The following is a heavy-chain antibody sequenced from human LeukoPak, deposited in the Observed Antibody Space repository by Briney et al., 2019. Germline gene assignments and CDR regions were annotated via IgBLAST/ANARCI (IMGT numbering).Heavy chain of an antibody. V-gene: IGHV4-31*03. Sequence: NPSETLSLTCTVSGGSISSGGYYWSWIHQHPGKSLEWIGYIYYSGSTYYNPSLKTRVTISVDTSKNQFSLKLSSVTAADTAVYYCARGIVVVPAARGNWFDPWGQGTLVTVSS. J-gene: IGHJ5*02. CDR3: ARGIVVVPAARGNWFDP. CDR1: GGSISSGGYY. CDR2: IYYSGST. D-gene: IGHD2-2*01.